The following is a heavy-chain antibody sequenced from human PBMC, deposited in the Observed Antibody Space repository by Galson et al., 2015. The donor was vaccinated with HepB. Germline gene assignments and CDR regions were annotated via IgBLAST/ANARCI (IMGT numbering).Heavy chain of an antibody. CDR2: ISWNSGSI. CDR1: GFTFDDYA. D-gene: IGHD3-22*01. V-gene: IGHV3-9*01. J-gene: IGHJ4*02. Sequence: SLRLSCAASGFTFDDYAMHWVRQAPGKGLEWVSGISWNSGSIGYADSVKGRFTISRDNAKNSLYLQMNSLRAEDTALYYCAKDRRSYYDSSGSFDYWGQGTLVTVSS. CDR3: AKDRRSYYDSSGSFDY.